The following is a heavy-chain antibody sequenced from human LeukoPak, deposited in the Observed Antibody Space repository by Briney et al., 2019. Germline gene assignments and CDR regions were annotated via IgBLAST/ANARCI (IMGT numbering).Heavy chain of an antibody. CDR1: GYTFTSYY. Sequence: ASVKVSCKASGYTFTSYYMHWVRQAPGQGLEWMGIINPSGGSTSYAQKFQGRVTMTRDTSTSTVYMELSSLRSEDTAVYYCAREKYYGSGSQAYHYYGMDVWGQGTTVTVSS. J-gene: IGHJ6*02. D-gene: IGHD3-10*01. V-gene: IGHV1-46*01. CDR3: AREKYYGSGSQAYHYYGMDV. CDR2: INPSGGST.